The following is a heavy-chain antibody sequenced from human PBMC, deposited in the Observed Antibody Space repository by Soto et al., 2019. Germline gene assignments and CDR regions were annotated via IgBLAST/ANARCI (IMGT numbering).Heavy chain of an antibody. D-gene: IGHD6-19*01. V-gene: IGHV3-33*01. CDR3: ARAVAGGYGMDV. CDR2: IRYDGSNK. J-gene: IGHJ6*02. Sequence: QVQLVESGGGVVQPGRSLRLSCAASGFTFSSYGMHWVRQAPGKGLEWVAVIRYDGSNKYYADSVKGRFTISRDNSKNTQYLQRNSLRAEDTAVYYCARAVAGGYGMDVWGQGTTVTVCS. CDR1: GFTFSSYG.